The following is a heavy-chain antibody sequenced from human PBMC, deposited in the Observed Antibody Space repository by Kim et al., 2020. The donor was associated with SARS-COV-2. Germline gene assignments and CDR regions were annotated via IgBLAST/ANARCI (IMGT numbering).Heavy chain of an antibody. V-gene: IGHV4-39*01. CDR1: GGSISSSSYY. J-gene: IGHJ4*02. CDR3: ARALPYYYDSSGYFPKPFDY. Sequence: SETLSLTCTVSGGSISSSSYYWGWIRQPPGKGLEWIGSIYYSGSTYYNPSLKSRVTISVDTSKNQFSLKLSSVTAADTAVYYCARALPYYYDSSGYFPKPFDYWGQGTLVTVSS. CDR2: IYYSGST. D-gene: IGHD3-22*01.